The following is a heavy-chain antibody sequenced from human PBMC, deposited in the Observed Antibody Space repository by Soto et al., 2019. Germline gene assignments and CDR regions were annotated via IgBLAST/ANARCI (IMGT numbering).Heavy chain of an antibody. V-gene: IGHV1-46*01. J-gene: IGHJ6*02. CDR2: INPSGGST. CDR3: ARGQLERPSAPNYYYYGMDV. Sequence: ASVKVSCKASGYTFTSYYMHWVRQAPGQGLEWMGIINPSGGSTSYAQKFQGRVTMTRDTSTSTVYMELSSLRSEDTAVYYCARGQLERPSAPNYYYYGMDVWGQGTTVIVSS. CDR1: GYTFTSYY. D-gene: IGHD1-1*01.